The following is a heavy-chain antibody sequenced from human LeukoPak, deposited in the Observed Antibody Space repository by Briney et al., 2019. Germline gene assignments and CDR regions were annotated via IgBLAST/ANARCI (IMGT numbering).Heavy chain of an antibody. V-gene: IGHV1-18*04. D-gene: IGHD3-10*01. CDR2: XSAYNGNT. Sequence: ASVKVSCKASGYTFTSYGISWVRQAPGQGLEWXXXXSAYNGNTNYAQKLQGRVTMTTDTSTSTAYMELRSLRSDDTAVYYCARGAMVRGVTGMDVWGKGTTVTVSS. J-gene: IGHJ6*04. CDR3: ARGAMVRGVTGMDV. CDR1: GYTFTSYG.